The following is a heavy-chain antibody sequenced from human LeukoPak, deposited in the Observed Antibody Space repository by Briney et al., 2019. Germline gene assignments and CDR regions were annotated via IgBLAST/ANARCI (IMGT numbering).Heavy chain of an antibody. Sequence: PGGSLRLSCAASGFTFSSYGMHWVRQATGKGLEWVAVISYDGSNKYYADSVKGRFTISRDNSKNTLYLQMNSLRAEDTAVYYCATPGFGYWGQGTLVTVSS. D-gene: IGHD3-10*01. CDR3: ATPGFGY. CDR2: ISYDGSNK. J-gene: IGHJ4*02. V-gene: IGHV3-30*03. CDR1: GFTFSSYG.